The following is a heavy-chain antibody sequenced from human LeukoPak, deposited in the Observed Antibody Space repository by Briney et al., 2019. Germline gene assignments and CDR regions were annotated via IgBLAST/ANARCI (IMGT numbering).Heavy chain of an antibody. D-gene: IGHD6-13*01. Sequence: PGGSLRLSCAASGFTFSSYAISWVRQAPGKGLEWVSAISGSGGSTYYADSVKGRFTISRDNSKNTLFLQMNSLRAEDTAVYYCAKALLEQELVRPLDPWGQGTLFTVSS. V-gene: IGHV3-23*01. J-gene: IGHJ5*02. CDR3: AKALLEQELVRPLDP. CDR2: ISGSGGST. CDR1: GFTFSSYA.